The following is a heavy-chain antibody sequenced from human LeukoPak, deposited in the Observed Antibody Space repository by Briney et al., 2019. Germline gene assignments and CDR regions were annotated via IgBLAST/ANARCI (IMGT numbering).Heavy chain of an antibody. CDR2: IYYSGST. J-gene: IGHJ4*02. CDR3: ARAYDYVWGSYRYTSFDY. V-gene: IGHV4-59*01. D-gene: IGHD3-16*02. Sequence: SETLSLTCTVSGGSISSYYWSWIRQPPGKGLEWIGYIYYSGSTNYNPSLKSRVTISVDTSKNQFSLKRSSVTAADTAVYYCARAYDYVWGSYRYTSFDYWGQGTLVTVSS. CDR1: GGSISSYY.